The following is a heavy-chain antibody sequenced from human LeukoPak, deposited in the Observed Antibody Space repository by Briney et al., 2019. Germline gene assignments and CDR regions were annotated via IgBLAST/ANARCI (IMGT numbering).Heavy chain of an antibody. CDR1: GVSITTYY. J-gene: IGHJ4*02. CDR3: ARQQIYVDTGLVDYFDY. D-gene: IGHD5-18*01. V-gene: IGHV4-59*01. CDR2: MYYSGTT. Sequence: PSETLSLTCTVSGVSITTYYWSWIRQPPGKGLEWIGYMYYSGTTNYNPSLRSRVIISADTSKNQFSLQVSSVTAADTAVYYCARQQIYVDTGLVDYFDYWGQGILVTVSS.